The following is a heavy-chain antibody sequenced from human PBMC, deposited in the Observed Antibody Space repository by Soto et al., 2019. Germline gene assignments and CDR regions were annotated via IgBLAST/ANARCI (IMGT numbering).Heavy chain of an antibody. D-gene: IGHD6-19*01. CDR1: GYTFTGYY. Sequence: ASVKVSCKASGYTFTGYYMHWVRQAPGQGLEWMGWINPNSGGTNYAQKFQGWVTMTRDTSISTAYMGLSRLRSDDTAVYYCARDSSGWYPKYNWFDPWGQGTLVTVSS. J-gene: IGHJ5*02. V-gene: IGHV1-2*04. CDR3: ARDSSGWYPKYNWFDP. CDR2: INPNSGGT.